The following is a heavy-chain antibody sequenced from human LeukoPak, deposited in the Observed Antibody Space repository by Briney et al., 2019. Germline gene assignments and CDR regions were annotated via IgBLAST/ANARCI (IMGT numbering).Heavy chain of an antibody. V-gene: IGHV3-23*01. J-gene: IGHJ4*02. CDR2: ISGSGGST. D-gene: IGHD3-10*01. Sequence: GGSLRLSCAASGFTFSSYGMSWVRQAPGKGLEWVSAISGSGGSTYYADSVKGRFTISRDNPKNTLYLLMNSLSAEDTALYYCAKEQTSSGYFDYWGQGTLVTVSS. CDR3: AKEQTSSGYFDY. CDR1: GFTFSSYG.